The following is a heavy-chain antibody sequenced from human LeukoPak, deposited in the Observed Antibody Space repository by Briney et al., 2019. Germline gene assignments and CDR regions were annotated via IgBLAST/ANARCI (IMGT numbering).Heavy chain of an antibody. J-gene: IGHJ4*02. D-gene: IGHD1-26*01. Sequence: GGSLRLSCAASGFTYSRYAMSWVRQAPGKGLEWVSGISDSCYTIHYADSVKGRFTISRDNSKNTLYLQMNSLRAEDTAVYYCAKKLSGGYKAFDYWGQGTPVTVSS. CDR1: GFTYSRYA. V-gene: IGHV3-23*01. CDR3: AKKLSGGYKAFDY. CDR2: ISDSCYTI.